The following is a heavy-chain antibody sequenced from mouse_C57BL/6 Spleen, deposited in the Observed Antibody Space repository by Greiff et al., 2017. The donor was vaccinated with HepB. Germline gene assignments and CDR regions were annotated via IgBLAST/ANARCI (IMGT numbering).Heavy chain of an antibody. V-gene: IGHV1-56*01. J-gene: IGHJ4*01. CDR2: ICPGSGST. CDR1: GYTFTSHW. Sequence: VQLVESGPELVRPGASVKISCKAPGYTFTSHWMQWVRQRPGQGLEWIGEICPGSGSTYYNEKFKGKATLTVDTSSSTAYMQLSSLTSEDAAVYFCARSAGRDYAMDYWGQGTSVTVSS. D-gene: IGHD4-1*01. CDR3: ARSAGRDYAMDY.